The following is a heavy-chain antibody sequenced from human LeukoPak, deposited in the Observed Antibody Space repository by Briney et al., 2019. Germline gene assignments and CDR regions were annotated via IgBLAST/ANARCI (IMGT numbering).Heavy chain of an antibody. V-gene: IGHV3-23*01. Sequence: GGSLRLSCAASGFTFSSYAMSWVHQAPGKGLEWVSAISGSGGSTYYADSVKGRFTISRDNSKNTLYLQMNSLRAEDTAVYYCAKSALYYYDSSGYYLNYWGQGTLVTVSS. D-gene: IGHD3-22*01. CDR3: AKSALYYYDSSGYYLNY. J-gene: IGHJ4*02. CDR2: ISGSGGST. CDR1: GFTFSSYA.